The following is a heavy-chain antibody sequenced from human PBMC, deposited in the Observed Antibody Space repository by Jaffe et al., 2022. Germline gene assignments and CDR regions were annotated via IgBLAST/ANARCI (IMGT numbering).Heavy chain of an antibody. CDR3: ASLYPNVAVAGRDYWYFDL. CDR1: GGTFSSYA. J-gene: IGHJ2*01. CDR2: IIPIFGTA. D-gene: IGHD6-19*01. V-gene: IGHV1-69*01. Sequence: QVQLVQSGAEVKKPGSSVKVSCKASGGTFSSYAISWVRQAPGQGLEWMGGIIPIFGTANYAQKFQGRVTITADESTSTAYMELSSLRSEDTAVYYCASLYPNVAVAGRDYWYFDLWGRGTLVTVSS.